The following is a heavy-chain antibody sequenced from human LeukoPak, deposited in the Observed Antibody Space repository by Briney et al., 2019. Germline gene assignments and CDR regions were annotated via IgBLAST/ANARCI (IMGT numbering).Heavy chain of an antibody. D-gene: IGHD3-22*01. V-gene: IGHV4-39*01. CDR2: SSYNGNT. CDR1: GASINSDSFY. Sequence: SETLSLTCTVSGASINSDSFYWAWIRQSPGKGLDWIGTSSYNGNTYYNASVKSRASISVDPSKNQISLKLSSVTAADTAVYYCARHGSGSSGYLPGPFDYWGQGTLVTVSS. CDR3: ARHGSGSSGYLPGPFDY. J-gene: IGHJ4*02.